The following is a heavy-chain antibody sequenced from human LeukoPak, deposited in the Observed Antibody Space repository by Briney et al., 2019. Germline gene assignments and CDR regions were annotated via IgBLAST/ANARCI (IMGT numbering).Heavy chain of an antibody. Sequence: SETLSLTCTVSGGSISSGDYYWSWIRQPPGKGLEWIGYIYYSGSTYYNPSLKSRVTISVDTSKTQFSLKLSSVTAADTAVYYCARSNYYGSGSYYMDVGFDYWGQGTLVTVSS. V-gene: IGHV4-30-4*01. CDR3: ARSNYYGSGSYYMDVGFDY. CDR2: IYYSGST. J-gene: IGHJ4*02. CDR1: GGSISSGDYY. D-gene: IGHD3-10*01.